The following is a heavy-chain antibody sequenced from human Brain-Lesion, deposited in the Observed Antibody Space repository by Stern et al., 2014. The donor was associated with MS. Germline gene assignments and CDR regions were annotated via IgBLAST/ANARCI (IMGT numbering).Heavy chain of an antibody. CDR1: GNTFTNRY. Sequence: QVQLVQSGAEVKKTGSSVKVSCQASGNTFTNRYLHWVRQAPGQALEWMGWIQPFTGNTNYAQNFQDRVTITMDRSMSTAYMDLSSLRSDDTAIYFCAEGGSYGFVYWGQGTLVTVSS. CDR2: IQPFTGNT. CDR3: AEGGSYGFVY. V-gene: IGHV1-45*02. D-gene: IGHD4-17*01. J-gene: IGHJ4*02.